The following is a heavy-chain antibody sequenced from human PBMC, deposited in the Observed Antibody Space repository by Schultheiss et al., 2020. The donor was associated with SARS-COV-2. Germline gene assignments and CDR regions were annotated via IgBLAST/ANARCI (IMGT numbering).Heavy chain of an antibody. V-gene: IGHV3-74*01. Sequence: GGSLRLSCAASGFTFSSSWMHWVRQAPGKGLVWVARVGGDGTSTAYADAVKGRFTISRDNAKNTLFLQLNSPRADDTAVYYCTRGETRVWGPFDYWGRGALVTVSS. CDR1: GFTFSSSW. D-gene: IGHD3-16*01. CDR2: VGGDGTST. J-gene: IGHJ4*02. CDR3: TRGETRVWGPFDY.